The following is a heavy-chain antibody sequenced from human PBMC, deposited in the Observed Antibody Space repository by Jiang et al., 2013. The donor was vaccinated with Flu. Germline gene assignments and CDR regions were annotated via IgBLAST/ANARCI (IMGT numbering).Heavy chain of an antibody. CDR1: GFTVSSNY. Sequence: QLVESGGGLVQPGGSLRLSCAASGFTVSSNYMSWVRQAPGKGLEWVSVIYSGGSTDYADSVKGRFSISRENSKNTLYLQMNSLRAEDTAVYYCARVGPYCSGGRCFSGWFDPWGQGTLVTVSS. V-gene: IGHV3-66*01. CDR3: ARVGPYCSGGRCFSGWFDP. CDR2: IYSGGST. D-gene: IGHD2-15*01. J-gene: IGHJ5*02.